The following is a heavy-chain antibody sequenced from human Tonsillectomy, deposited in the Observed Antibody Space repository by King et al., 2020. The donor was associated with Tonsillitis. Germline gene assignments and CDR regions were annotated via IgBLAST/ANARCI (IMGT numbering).Heavy chain of an antibody. V-gene: IGHV5-10-1*03. CDR1: GYRFTNYW. D-gene: IGHD6-13*01. CDR2: IDPSDSYT. J-gene: IGHJ4*02. CDR3: VKASYVSSWFFDY. Sequence: VQLVESGAEVKKPGESLRISCKGSGYRFTNYWINWVRQMPGKGLEWMGRIDPSDSYTYYSPSFQGHVTISADKSISTAFLQWSSLKASDTAMYYCVKASYVSSWFFDYWGQGTLVTVSS.